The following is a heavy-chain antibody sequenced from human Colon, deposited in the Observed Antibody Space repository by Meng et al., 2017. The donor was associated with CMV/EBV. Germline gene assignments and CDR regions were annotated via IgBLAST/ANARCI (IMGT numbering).Heavy chain of an antibody. CDR3: ARPRESSGYHSIFDL. V-gene: IGHV1-18*01. CDR2: ISPYSGHT. CDR1: GYIFTTFG. J-gene: IGHJ4*02. D-gene: IGHD3-22*01. Sequence: ASVKVSCKASGYIFTTFGITWVRQAPGQGPEWMGWISPYSGHTNSAPKLQGRVTMTTDTSTSTAYMELRSLRSDDTAVYYCARPRESSGYHSIFDLWGQGTQVTVSS.